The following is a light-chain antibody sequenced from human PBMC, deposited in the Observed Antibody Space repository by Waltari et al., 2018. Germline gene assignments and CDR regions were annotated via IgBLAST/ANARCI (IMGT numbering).Light chain of an antibody. CDR3: QSYDTSLSVV. V-gene: IGLV1-40*01. J-gene: IGLJ3*02. CDR2: GST. CDR1: GSNIGAGFD. Sequence: QSVLTQAPSMSGAPGQRVTISCTGSGSNIGAGFDVHWYQQLPRAAPKLPIYGSTSRPLGVPDRFFGSTSGTSASLVIIGLQPEDEAVYYCQSYDTSLSVVSGGGTKLTVL.